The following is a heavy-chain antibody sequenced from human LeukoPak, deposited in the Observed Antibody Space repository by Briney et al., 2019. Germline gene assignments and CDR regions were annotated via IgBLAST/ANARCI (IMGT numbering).Heavy chain of an antibody. J-gene: IGHJ4*02. Sequence: QSGGSLRLSCAASGFTFSSYAMSWVRQAPGKGLEWVSAISGSGGSTYYADSVKGRFTISRDNSKNTLYLQMNSLRAEDTAVYYCARDERDSSGWYLANYWGQGTLVTVSS. D-gene: IGHD6-19*01. CDR1: GFTFSSYA. V-gene: IGHV3-23*01. CDR2: ISGSGGST. CDR3: ARDERDSSGWYLANY.